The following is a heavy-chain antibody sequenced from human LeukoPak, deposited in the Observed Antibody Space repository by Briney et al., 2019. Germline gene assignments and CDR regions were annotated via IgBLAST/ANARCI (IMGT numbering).Heavy chain of an antibody. CDR2: IYTSGST. J-gene: IGHJ4*02. Sequence: PSETLSLTCTVSGGSISSYYWSWIRQPPGKGLEWIGYIYTSGSTNYNPSLKSRVTISVDTSKNQFSLKLSSVTAADTAVYYCARQGLWRDQLLVYWGQGTLVSVSS. D-gene: IGHD2-2*01. CDR1: GGSISSYY. V-gene: IGHV4-4*09. CDR3: ARQGLWRDQLLVY.